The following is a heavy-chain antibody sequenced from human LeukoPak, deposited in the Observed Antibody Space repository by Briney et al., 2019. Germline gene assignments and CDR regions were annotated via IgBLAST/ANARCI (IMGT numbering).Heavy chain of an antibody. CDR3: ARDKRGEYCSGGSCYKDYYYYMDV. V-gene: IGHV4-59*01. CDR1: GGSISSYY. Sequence: SETLSLTCTVSGGSISSYYWSWIRQPPGKGLEWIGYIYYSGSTNYNPSLKSRVTISVDTSKNQFSLKLSSVTAADTAVYYCARDKRGEYCSGGSCYKDYYYYMDVWGKGTTVTVSS. D-gene: IGHD2-15*01. CDR2: IYYSGST. J-gene: IGHJ6*03.